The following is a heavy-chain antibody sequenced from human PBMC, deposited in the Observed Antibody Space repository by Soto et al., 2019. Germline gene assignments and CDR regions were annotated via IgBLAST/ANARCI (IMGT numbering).Heavy chain of an antibody. CDR2: IIPIFGTA. V-gene: IGHV1-69*13. J-gene: IGHJ4*02. D-gene: IGHD3-9*01. CDR1: GGTFSSYA. Sequence: SVKVSCKASGGTFSSYAISWVRQAPGQGLEWMGGIIPIFGTANYAQKFQGRVTITADESTSTAYMELSSLRSEGTAVYYCARVSAGLRYFDWLFDYWGQGTLVTVSS. CDR3: ARVSAGLRYFDWLFDY.